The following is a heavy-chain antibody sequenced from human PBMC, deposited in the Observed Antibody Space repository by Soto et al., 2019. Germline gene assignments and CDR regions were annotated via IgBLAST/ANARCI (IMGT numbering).Heavy chain of an antibody. Sequence: SLRLSCAASGFTFSSYAMHWVRQAPGKGLEWVAVISYNGSNKYYADSVKGRFTISRDNSKSTLHLQMNSLRADDTAVYYCVKRNCGNCPWSSWGQGTLVTVSS. V-gene: IGHV3-30-3*01. CDR3: VKRNCGNCPWSS. CDR1: GFTFSSYA. CDR2: ISYNGSNK. J-gene: IGHJ4*02. D-gene: IGHD2-21*01.